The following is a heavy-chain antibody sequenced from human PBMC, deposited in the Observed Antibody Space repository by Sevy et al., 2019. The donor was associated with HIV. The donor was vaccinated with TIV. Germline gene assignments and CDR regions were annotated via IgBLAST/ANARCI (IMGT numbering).Heavy chain of an antibody. CDR3: AKTWDSSGPNWFDP. V-gene: IGHV3-23*01. Sequence: GGCLRLSCAASGFTFSSYAMSWVRQAPGKGLEWISAISGSGGSTYYADSVKGRFTISRDNSKNRLYLQMNSLRAENTARYYCAKTWDSSGPNWFDPWGQGTLVTVSS. CDR1: GFTFSSYA. CDR2: ISGSGGST. D-gene: IGHD3-22*01. J-gene: IGHJ5*02.